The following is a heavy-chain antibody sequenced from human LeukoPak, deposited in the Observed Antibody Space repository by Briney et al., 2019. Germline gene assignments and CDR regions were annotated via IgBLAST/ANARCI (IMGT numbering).Heavy chain of an antibody. Sequence: PSETLSLTCTVSGGSISSYYRSWIRQPPGKGLEWIGYIYYSGSTNYNPSLKSRVTISVDTSKNQFSLKLSSVTAADTAVYYCAREGYSSSWYDPLGAFDIWGQGTMVTVSS. D-gene: IGHD6-13*01. CDR3: AREGYSSSWYDPLGAFDI. V-gene: IGHV4-59*01. CDR2: IYYSGST. CDR1: GGSISSYY. J-gene: IGHJ3*02.